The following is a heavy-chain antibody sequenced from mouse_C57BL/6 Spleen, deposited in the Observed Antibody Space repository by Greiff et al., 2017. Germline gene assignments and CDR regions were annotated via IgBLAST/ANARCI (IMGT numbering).Heavy chain of an antibody. D-gene: IGHD6-1*01. V-gene: IGHV3-6*01. CDR1: GYSITSGYY. Sequence: EVHLVESGPGLVKPSQSLSLTCSVTGYSITSGYYWNWIRQFPGNKLEWMGYISYDGSNNYNPSLKNRISITRDTSKNQFFLKLNSVTTEDTATYYCARGLPSYYYAMDYWGQGTSVTVSS. CDR3: ARGLPSYYYAMDY. J-gene: IGHJ4*01. CDR2: ISYDGSN.